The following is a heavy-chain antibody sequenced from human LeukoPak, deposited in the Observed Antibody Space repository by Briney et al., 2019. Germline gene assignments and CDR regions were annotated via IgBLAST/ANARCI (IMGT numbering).Heavy chain of an antibody. V-gene: IGHV3-7*01. CDR3: APEVWELQGASDI. Sequence: GGSQRLSCAASGFPFNSYWMSWVRQAPGRGLEWVANIKEDGSEKFYVDSVKGRFTISRDNAKNSLFLQMTSLRAEDTALYYCAPEVWELQGASDIWGQGTMVTVSS. D-gene: IGHD1-26*01. CDR2: IKEDGSEK. J-gene: IGHJ3*02. CDR1: GFPFNSYW.